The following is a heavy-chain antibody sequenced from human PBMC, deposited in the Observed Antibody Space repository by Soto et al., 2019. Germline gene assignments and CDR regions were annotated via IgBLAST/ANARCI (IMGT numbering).Heavy chain of an antibody. V-gene: IGHV4-39*01. Sequence: PSETLSLTCTVSGGSISSSSYYGGWIRQPPGKGLEWIGSIYYSGSTYYNPSLKSRVTISVDTSKNQFSLKLSSVTAADTAVYYCARQNIVATADLDYWGQRTPVTVSS. CDR3: ARQNIVATADLDY. CDR2: IYYSGST. CDR1: GGSISSSSYY. J-gene: IGHJ4*02. D-gene: IGHD5-12*01.